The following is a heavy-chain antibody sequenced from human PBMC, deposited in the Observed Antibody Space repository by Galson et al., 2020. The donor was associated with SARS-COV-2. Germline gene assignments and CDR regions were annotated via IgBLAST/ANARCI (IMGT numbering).Heavy chain of an antibody. D-gene: IGHD5-12*01. CDR3: ARDSDGYNFPLDY. CDR1: GYTFTTYA. CDR2: INTNTGNP. V-gene: IGHV7-4-1*02. J-gene: IGHJ4*02. Sequence: ALVKVSCKASGYTFTTYAMNWVRQAPGQGLEWMGWINTNTGNPTYAQGFTGRFVFSLDTSVSTTYLQISSLKAEDTAVYYCARDSDGYNFPLDYWGQGTLVTVSS.